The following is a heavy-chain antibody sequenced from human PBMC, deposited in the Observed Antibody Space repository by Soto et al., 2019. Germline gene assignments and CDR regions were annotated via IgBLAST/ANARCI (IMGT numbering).Heavy chain of an antibody. CDR1: GGSISSGDYY. CDR3: ARDSSGFWFDP. Sequence: PSETLSLTCTVSGGSISSGDYYWSWIRQPPGKGLEWIGYIYYSGSTYYNPSLKSRVTISVDTSKNQFSLKLGSVTAADTAVYYCARDSSGFWFDPWGQGTLVTVSS. V-gene: IGHV4-30-4*01. J-gene: IGHJ5*02. D-gene: IGHD3-22*01. CDR2: IYYSGST.